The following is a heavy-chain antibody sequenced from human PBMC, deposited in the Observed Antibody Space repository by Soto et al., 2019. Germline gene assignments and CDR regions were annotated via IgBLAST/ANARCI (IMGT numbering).Heavy chain of an antibody. CDR1: VFTFSSYA. V-gene: IGHV3-23*01. D-gene: IGHD2-15*01. CDR3: AKAPGYCSGGSCYWYIDL. Sequence: PWGSLRLSCSASVFTFSSYAMSWVRQAPGKGLEWVSGISGSGGSTYYADSVKGRFTISRDNSKNTLYLQVSSLRAEDTAVYYCAKAPGYCSGGSCYWYIDLWGRGTLVTVSS. J-gene: IGHJ2*01. CDR2: ISGSGGST.